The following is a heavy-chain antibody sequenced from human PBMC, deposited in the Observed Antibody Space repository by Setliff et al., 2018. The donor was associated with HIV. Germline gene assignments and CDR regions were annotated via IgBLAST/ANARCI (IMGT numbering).Heavy chain of an antibody. Sequence: PSETLSLTCTVSRGSISRGGYYWSWIRQHPGKGLEWIGYIYYTGHTYYNPSLKSRVTISADTSRNQFSLTLRSVTAADTAVYYCARDKSGTGGTKYFFDYWGQGTLVTVSS. D-gene: IGHD1-1*01. CDR1: RGSISRGGYY. CDR2: IYYTGHT. CDR3: ARDKSGTGGTKYFFDY. J-gene: IGHJ4*02. V-gene: IGHV4-31*03.